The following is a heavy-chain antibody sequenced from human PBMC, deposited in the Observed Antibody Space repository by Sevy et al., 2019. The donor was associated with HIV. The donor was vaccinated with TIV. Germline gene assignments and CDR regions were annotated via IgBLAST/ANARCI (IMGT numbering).Heavy chain of an antibody. J-gene: IGHJ6*03. V-gene: IGHV3-21*01. D-gene: IGHD2-8*01. Sequence: GGSLRLSCAASGFTFSSYSMNWVRQAPGKGLEWVSSISTSSNYIYYADSVKGRFTISRDNAKNSLYLQMNSLRAEDTAVYYCASSGSGYYTPHYMDVWDKGTTVTVSS. CDR1: GFTFSSYS. CDR3: ASSGSGYYTPHYMDV. CDR2: ISTSSNYI.